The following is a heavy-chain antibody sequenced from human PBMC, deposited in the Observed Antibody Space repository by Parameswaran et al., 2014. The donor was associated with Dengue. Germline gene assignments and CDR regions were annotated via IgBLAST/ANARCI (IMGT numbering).Heavy chain of an antibody. V-gene: IGHV3-73*01. D-gene: IGHD2-2*01. CDR3: ARLEGYCSTSRCTKKYGLDV. Sequence: VRQMPGKGLEWIGRIRTKANNYETAYAASVEGRFTISRDDSKNTTYLQMSSLKTEDTAVYYCARLEGYCSTSRCTKKYGLDVWGQGTTVTVSS. J-gene: IGHJ6*02. CDR2: IRTKANNYET.